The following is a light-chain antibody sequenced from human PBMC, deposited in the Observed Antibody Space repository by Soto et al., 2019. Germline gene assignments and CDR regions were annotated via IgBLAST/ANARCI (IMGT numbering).Light chain of an antibody. Sequence: ESVLTQSPGTLSLSPGERATLSCRASQSVSSRYLAWYQHKPGPAPRPLIYGASSRATGIPDRFSGSGSGTDFALTLSRLEPEDFAVYGCQQYGSSPGFTFGPGTKVDIK. CDR3: QQYGSSPGFT. CDR1: QSVSSRY. J-gene: IGKJ3*01. V-gene: IGKV3-20*01. CDR2: GAS.